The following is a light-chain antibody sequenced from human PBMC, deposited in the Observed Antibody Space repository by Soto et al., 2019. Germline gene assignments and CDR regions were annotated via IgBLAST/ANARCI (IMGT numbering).Light chain of an antibody. V-gene: IGKV3-15*01. CDR1: QRVGSN. Sequence: EIVMTQSPATLSVSPGERATLSCRASQRVGSNLAWYQQKPGQAPRLLIYGASTRATGIPARFSGSGSGTDFTLTISSLQSEDFAVYFCQQYNDWLYSFGQGTNLEIK. CDR3: QQYNDWLYS. CDR2: GAS. J-gene: IGKJ2*03.